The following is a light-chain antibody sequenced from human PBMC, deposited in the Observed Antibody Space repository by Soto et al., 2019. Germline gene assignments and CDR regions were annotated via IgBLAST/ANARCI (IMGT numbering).Light chain of an antibody. CDR1: QGFSNY. CDR2: AAS. J-gene: IGKJ1*01. Sequence: DIQMTQSPSSLSASVGDRVTITCRAIQGFSNYLAWYQQKPWKVPQLLNYAASTLQSGVPSRFSRSGSGTDFTLTISSLQPEDVATYYCQKDNSAPGTFSQGTKVEIK. V-gene: IGKV1-27*01. CDR3: QKDNSAPGT.